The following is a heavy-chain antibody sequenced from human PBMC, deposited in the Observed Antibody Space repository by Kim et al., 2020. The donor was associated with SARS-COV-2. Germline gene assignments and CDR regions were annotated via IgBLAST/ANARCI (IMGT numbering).Heavy chain of an antibody. Sequence: GESLKISCKGSGYSFTSYWISWVRQMPGKGLEWMGRIDPSDSYTNYSPSFQGHVTISADKSISTAYLQWSSLKASDTAMYYCARREAAAPGYYYYYYGMDVWGQGTTVTVSS. D-gene: IGHD6-13*01. V-gene: IGHV5-10-1*01. J-gene: IGHJ6*02. CDR2: IDPSDSYT. CDR1: GYSFTSYW. CDR3: ARREAAAPGYYYYYYGMDV.